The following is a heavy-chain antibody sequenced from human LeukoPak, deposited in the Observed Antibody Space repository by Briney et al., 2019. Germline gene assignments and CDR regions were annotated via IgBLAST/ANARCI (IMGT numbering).Heavy chain of an antibody. D-gene: IGHD6-13*01. V-gene: IGHV3-23*01. Sequence: GGSLRLSCAASGFTFSNYAMSCVRQAPGKGLEWVSDIVTIGGSTYYADSVRGRFTISRDNSQNTLHLQMNSLRAEDTAVYYCAKGPISGYSTSFFDFWGQGTLVTVSS. J-gene: IGHJ4*02. CDR1: GFTFSNYA. CDR2: IVTIGGST. CDR3: AKGPISGYSTSFFDF.